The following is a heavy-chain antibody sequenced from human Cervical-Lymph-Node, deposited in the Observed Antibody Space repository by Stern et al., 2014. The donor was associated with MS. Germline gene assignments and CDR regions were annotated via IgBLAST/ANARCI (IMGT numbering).Heavy chain of an antibody. J-gene: IGHJ6*02. D-gene: IGHD2-15*01. V-gene: IGHV1-69*01. Sequence: QVQLVQSGAEVKKPGSSVKVSCKASGGTFSNSAISWVRQATGQGIEWMGGIIPMFGTSNYARKFRCRVTITADESTSTAYMELSSLRSEDTAMYYCARDKETVVVASPNYYYGMDVWGQGTTVSVSS. CDR1: GGTFSNSA. CDR2: IIPMFGTS. CDR3: ARDKETVVVASPNYYYGMDV.